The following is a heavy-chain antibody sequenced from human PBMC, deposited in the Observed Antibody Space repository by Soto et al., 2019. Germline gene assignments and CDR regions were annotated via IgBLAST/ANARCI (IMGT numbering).Heavy chain of an antibody. Sequence: QVQLVESGGGVVQPGRSLRLSCAASGFTFSSYGMHWVRQAPGKGLEWVAVISYDGSNKYYADSVKGRFTISRDNSKNTLYLQMNSLRAEDTAVYYCAKDTCRFTVTTASCYFDYWGQVTLVTVSS. J-gene: IGHJ4*02. D-gene: IGHD4-17*01. CDR2: ISYDGSNK. V-gene: IGHV3-30*18. CDR3: AKDTCRFTVTTASCYFDY. CDR1: GFTFSSYG.